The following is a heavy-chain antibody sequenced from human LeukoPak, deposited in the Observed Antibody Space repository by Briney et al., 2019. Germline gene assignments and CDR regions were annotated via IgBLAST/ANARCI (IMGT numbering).Heavy chain of an antibody. D-gene: IGHD5-12*01. CDR2: INYRGET. CDR3: ARMIVATIRIGVYFYHGMDV. Sequence: SETLSLTCTVSGASTSSSFWSWIRQSPGKGLEWIGYINYRGETSQNPSLESRVSMSVDTSKNQISPQLTSMTAADTAVYYCARMIVATIRIGVYFYHGMDVWGQGTTVTVSS. J-gene: IGHJ6*02. V-gene: IGHV4-59*08. CDR1: GASTSSSF.